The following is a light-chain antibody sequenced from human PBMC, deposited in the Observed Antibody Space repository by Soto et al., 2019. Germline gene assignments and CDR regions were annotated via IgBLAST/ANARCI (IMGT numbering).Light chain of an antibody. J-gene: IGKJ1*01. CDR2: AAS. V-gene: IGKV1-27*01. Sequence: DIHMTHSPSSLSSXXGDSVTITCRASQGISNYLAWYQQKPGKVPNLLMYAASTLQSGVPSRFSGSGSGTEFTLTISSLQPDDFATYYCQHYNSYSEAFGQGTKVDIK. CDR1: QGISNY. CDR3: QHYNSYSEA.